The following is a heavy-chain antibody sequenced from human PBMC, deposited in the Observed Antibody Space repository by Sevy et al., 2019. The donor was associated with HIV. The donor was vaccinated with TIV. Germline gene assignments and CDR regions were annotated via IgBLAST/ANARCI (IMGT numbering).Heavy chain of an antibody. CDR3: TNYVHY. Sequence: GGSLRLSCAASGFTFNIYEMNWVRQAPGKGLEWVSYISSGFSIYYADSVKGRFTISRDNAKNSLYLQMNSLRAEDTAVYYCTNYVHYWGQGTLVTVSS. CDR1: GFTFNIYE. V-gene: IGHV3-48*03. CDR2: ISSGFSI. J-gene: IGHJ4*02.